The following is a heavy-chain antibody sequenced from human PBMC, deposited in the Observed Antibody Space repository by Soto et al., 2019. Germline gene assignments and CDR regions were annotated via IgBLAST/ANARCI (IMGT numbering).Heavy chain of an antibody. CDR2: IWFDGIKQ. CDR3: ARVGMDA. J-gene: IGHJ6*02. CDR1: GFTFRTYA. Sequence: QVQLVESGGGVVQPGRSLRLSCEVSGFTFRTYAMHWVRQAPGKGLEWVAIIWFDGIKQYYADSVRGRFIVSIDSSNNTLYLQMTTLRAEDTAIYYCARVGMDAWGQGAAVTVSS. V-gene: IGHV3-33*01.